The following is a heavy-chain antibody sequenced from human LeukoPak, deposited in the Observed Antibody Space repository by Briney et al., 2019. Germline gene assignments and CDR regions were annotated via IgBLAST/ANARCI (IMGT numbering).Heavy chain of an antibody. D-gene: IGHD5-18*01. J-gene: IGHJ4*02. Sequence: SETLSLTCAVYGGFLSGYYWTWIRQSPGKGLEWIGQINHSGSTDYNPSLKSRVTISVDTSKNQFSLKLSSVTAADTAVYYCARAYRHLDYWGQGTLVTVSS. CDR2: INHSGST. V-gene: IGHV4-34*01. CDR3: ARAYRHLDY. CDR1: GGFLSGYY.